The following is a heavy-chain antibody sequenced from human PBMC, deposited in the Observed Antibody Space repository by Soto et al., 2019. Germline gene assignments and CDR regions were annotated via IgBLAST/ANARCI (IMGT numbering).Heavy chain of an antibody. CDR3: ARVSNYDILTGPFDP. CDR1: GGTFSSYA. J-gene: IGHJ5*02. D-gene: IGHD3-9*01. V-gene: IGHV1-69*06. CDR2: IIPIFGTA. Sequence: GASVKVSCKASGGTFSSYAISWVRQAPGQGLEWMGGIIPIFGTANYAQKFQGRVTITADKSTSTAYMELSSLRSEDTAVYYCARVSNYDILTGPFDPWGQGTLVTVS.